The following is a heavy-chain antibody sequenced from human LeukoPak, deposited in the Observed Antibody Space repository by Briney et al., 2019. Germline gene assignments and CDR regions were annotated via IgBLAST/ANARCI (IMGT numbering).Heavy chain of an antibody. Sequence: PSETLSLTCAVYGGSFSGYYWSWIRQPPGKGLEWIGEINHSGSTNYNPSLKSRVTISADTSKNQFSLKLSSVTAADTAVYYCASYPYGSGSYNFDYWGQGTLVTVSS. J-gene: IGHJ4*02. D-gene: IGHD3-10*01. CDR1: GGSFSGYY. CDR3: ASYPYGSGSYNFDY. CDR2: INHSGST. V-gene: IGHV4-34*01.